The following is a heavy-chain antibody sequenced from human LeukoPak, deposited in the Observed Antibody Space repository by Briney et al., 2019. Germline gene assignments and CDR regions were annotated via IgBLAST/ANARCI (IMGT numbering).Heavy chain of an antibody. J-gene: IGHJ5*02. Sequence: ASVKVSCKTSGYTFTKYLIHWVRQAPGQGLEWMGTINPQGDITNYAQRFQGRITPTEDTSTSTVYMELRSLTSEDTAVYYCARPSYCVADNCGYWLDPWGPGTLVTVSS. CDR2: INPQGDIT. V-gene: IGHV1-46*01. D-gene: IGHD2-21*01. CDR3: ARPSYCVADNCGYWLDP. CDR1: GYTFTKYL.